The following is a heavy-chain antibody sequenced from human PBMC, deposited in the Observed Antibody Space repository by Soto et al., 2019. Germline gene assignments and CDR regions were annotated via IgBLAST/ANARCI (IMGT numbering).Heavy chain of an antibody. CDR2: ISAYNGNT. D-gene: IGHD2-2*01. CDR3: ARECSSTSCYDYYYYGMDV. Sequence: ASVKVSCKASGYTFTGYGISWVRQAPGQGLEWMGWISAYNGNTNYAQKLQGRVTMTTDTSTSTAYMELRSLRSDDTAVYYCARECSSTSCYDYYYYGMDVWGQGTTVTVSS. V-gene: IGHV1-18*01. J-gene: IGHJ6*02. CDR1: GYTFTGYG.